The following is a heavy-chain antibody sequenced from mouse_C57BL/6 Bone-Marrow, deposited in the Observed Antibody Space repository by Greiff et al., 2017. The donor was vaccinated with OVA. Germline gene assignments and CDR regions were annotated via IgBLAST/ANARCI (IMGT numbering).Heavy chain of an antibody. CDR3: ARRIHYGSPFDY. J-gene: IGHJ2*01. CDR2: ISYSGST. V-gene: IGHV3-8*01. Sequence: VHVKQSGPGLAKPSQTLSLTCSVTGYSITSDYWNWIRKFPGNKLEYMGYISYSGSTYYNPSLKSRISITRDTSKNQYYLQLNSVTTEDTATYYCARRIHYGSPFDYWGQGTTLTVSS. D-gene: IGHD1-1*01. CDR1: GYSITSDY.